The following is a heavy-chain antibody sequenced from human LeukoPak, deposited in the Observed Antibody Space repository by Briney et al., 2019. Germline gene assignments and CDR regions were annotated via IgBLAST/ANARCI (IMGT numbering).Heavy chain of an antibody. CDR3: ARDYYGSGRLDY. CDR1: GFTVSSNY. D-gene: IGHD3-10*01. J-gene: IGHJ4*02. CDR2: FYSGGNT. Sequence: GGSLRLSCAASGFTVSSNYVSWVRQAPRKGLEWHSVFYSGGNTYHAHSVKGRFTISRDNSKHTLYLQMNSLRAEDTAVYYCARDYYGSGRLDYWGQGTLVSVSS. V-gene: IGHV3-53*01.